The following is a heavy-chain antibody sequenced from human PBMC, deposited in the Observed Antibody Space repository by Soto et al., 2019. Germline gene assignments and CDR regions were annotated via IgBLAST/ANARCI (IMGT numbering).Heavy chain of an antibody. D-gene: IGHD5-12*01. V-gene: IGHV1-46*01. J-gene: IGHJ4*02. CDR3: ARKGMATIPVDY. CDR1: GYTFTSYY. Sequence: QVQLVQSGAEVKKPGASVKVSCKASGYTFTSYYMHWVRQAPGQGLEWMGIINPSGGSTSYAQKFQGRVPMNSDTSTSTVDMERSRLRSEDTAVYYCARKGMATIPVDYWGQGPLVTVSS. CDR2: INPSGGST.